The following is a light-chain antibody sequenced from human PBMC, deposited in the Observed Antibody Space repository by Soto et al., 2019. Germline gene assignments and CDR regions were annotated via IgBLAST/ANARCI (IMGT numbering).Light chain of an antibody. V-gene: IGLV1-40*01. CDR3: QSYDSSYV. J-gene: IGLJ1*01. CDR1: SSNIGAGYD. Sequence: QSVLTQPPSVSGAPGQRVTISCTGSSSNIGAGYDVHWYQQLPGTAPKLLIYSNTYRPSGVPDRFSGSKSGTSASLAITGLQAEDEADYYCQSYDSSYVFGTGTKVTVL. CDR2: SNT.